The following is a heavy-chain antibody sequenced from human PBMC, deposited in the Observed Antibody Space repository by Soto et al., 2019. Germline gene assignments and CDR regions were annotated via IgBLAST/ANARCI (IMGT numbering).Heavy chain of an antibody. D-gene: IGHD6-19*01. CDR2: ISSSGSTI. V-gene: IGHV3-48*04. J-gene: IGHJ4*02. CDR1: GFSFSSYA. Sequence: GGSLRLSCAAYGFSFSSYAMGWVRQAPGKGLEWVSYISSSGSTIYYADSVKGRFTISRDNAKNSLYLQMNSLRAEDTTVYYCARQGAVAGTAFFDYWGQGTLVTVSS. CDR3: ARQGAVAGTAFFDY.